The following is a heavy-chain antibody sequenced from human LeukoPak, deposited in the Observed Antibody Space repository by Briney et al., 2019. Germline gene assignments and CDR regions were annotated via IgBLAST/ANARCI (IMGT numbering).Heavy chain of an antibody. Sequence: KPSETLSLTCTVSGGSISNSNYYWGWIRQPPGKGLEWIGSIYYSGNTYYNPSLKSRVTISVDTSKNQFSLKLSSVTAADTAVYYCARLLKLTTPPGIWGQGTMVTVSS. J-gene: IGHJ3*02. CDR1: GGSISNSNYY. D-gene: IGHD4/OR15-4a*01. CDR3: ARLLKLTTPPGI. CDR2: IYYSGNT. V-gene: IGHV4-39*01.